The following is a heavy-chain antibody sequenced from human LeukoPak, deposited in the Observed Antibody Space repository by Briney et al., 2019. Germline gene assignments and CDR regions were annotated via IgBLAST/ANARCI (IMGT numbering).Heavy chain of an antibody. CDR2: INSDGSST. CDR1: GFTFSSYW. CDR3: ARDLGATAAVSL. J-gene: IGHJ4*02. V-gene: IGHV3-74*01. Sequence: PGGSLRPSCAASGFTFSSYWMHWVRQAPGKGLVWVSLINSDGSSTSYADSVKGRFTISRDNAKNTLYLQMNSLRAEDTAVYYCARDLGATAAVSLWGQGTLVTVSS. D-gene: IGHD1-26*01.